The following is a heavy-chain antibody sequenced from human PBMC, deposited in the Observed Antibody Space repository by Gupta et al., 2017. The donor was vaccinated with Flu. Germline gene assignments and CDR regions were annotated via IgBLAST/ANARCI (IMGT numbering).Heavy chain of an antibody. CDR3: ARSDSSGSGSLPFDCFDV. CDR2: ISYSGTT. Sequence: QVQLQELGPGLVKPSQTLSLTCTVSGGSISRTGYFWNWIRQFPGKGLQWIGYISYSGTTYSNPSLTRRITISVDTSKNHLSLRLTSVTAAETAVYYCARSDSSGSGSLPFDCFDVWGPGTVLTVSS. J-gene: IGHJ3*01. V-gene: IGHV4-31*03. D-gene: IGHD3-10*01. CDR1: GGSISRTGYF.